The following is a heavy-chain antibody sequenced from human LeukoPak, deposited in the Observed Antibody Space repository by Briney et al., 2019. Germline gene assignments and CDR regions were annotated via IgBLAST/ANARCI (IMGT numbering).Heavy chain of an antibody. CDR1: GGSFSGYY. D-gene: IGHD3-3*01. J-gene: IGHJ4*02. CDR2: INHSGST. Sequence: SETLSLTCAVYGGSFSGYYWSWIRQPPGKGLEWIGEINHSGSTNYNPSLKSRVTISVDTSKNQFSLKLSSVAAADTAVYYCARGGITIFGVVIIPPFDYWGQGTLVTVFS. CDR3: ARGGITIFGVVIIPPFDY. V-gene: IGHV4-34*01.